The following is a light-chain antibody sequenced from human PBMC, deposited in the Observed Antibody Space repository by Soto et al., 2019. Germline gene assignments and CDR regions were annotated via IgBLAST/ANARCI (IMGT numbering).Light chain of an antibody. J-gene: IGKJ1*01. CDR2: GAS. V-gene: IGKV3-20*01. CDR1: QSVNSSY. CDR3: QQYGNSPQT. Sequence: EIELTQSPGTLCFSPDERVTLSCRASQSVNSSYLAWYQHKPGQAPRLLIYGASTRATGIPDRFSGSGSGTDFTLTIARLEPGDFAVYYCQQYGNSPQTFGQGTKVDIK.